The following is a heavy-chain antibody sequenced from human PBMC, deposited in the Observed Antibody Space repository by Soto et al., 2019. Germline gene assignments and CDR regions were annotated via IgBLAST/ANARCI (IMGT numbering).Heavy chain of an antibody. J-gene: IGHJ6*02. D-gene: IGHD6-13*01. CDR3: ARPQQQLVPYGMDV. CDR1: GGSISSSSYY. Sequence: QLQLQESGPGLVKPSETLSLTCTVSGGSISSSSYYWGWIRQPPGKGLEWIGSIYYSGSTYYNPSLKSRVTISVDTSKNQFSLKLSSVTAADTAVYYCARPQQQLVPYGMDVWGQGTTVTVSS. CDR2: IYYSGST. V-gene: IGHV4-39*01.